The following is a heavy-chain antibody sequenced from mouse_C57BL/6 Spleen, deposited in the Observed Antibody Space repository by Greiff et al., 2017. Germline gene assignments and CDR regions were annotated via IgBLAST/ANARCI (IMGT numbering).Heavy chain of an antibody. Sequence: EVQVVQSVAELVRPGASVKLSCTASGFNITNTYMHWVKQRPEQGLEWIGRIDPANGNTKYTTKFQGKATLTADTSSNTAYLQLSSLTSDATALYYCAREYDDDDYAMDYWGQGTSVTVSS. CDR3: AREYDDDDYAMDY. CDR1: GFNITNTY. CDR2: IDPANGNT. J-gene: IGHJ4*01. V-gene: IGHV14-3*01. D-gene: IGHD2-4*01.